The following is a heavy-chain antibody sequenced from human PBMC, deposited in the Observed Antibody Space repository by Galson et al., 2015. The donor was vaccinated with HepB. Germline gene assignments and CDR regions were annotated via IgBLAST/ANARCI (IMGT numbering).Heavy chain of an antibody. V-gene: IGHV3-33*08. CDR3: SRDKSNYYGSGSDYKTGLLDY. J-gene: IGHJ4*02. D-gene: IGHD3-10*01. CDR2: IWYDGTNK. CDR1: GFTFSSYG. Sequence: SLRLSCAASGFTFSSYGMHWVRQAPGKGLEWVAVIWYDGTNKYYAASVKGRFTISRDNSKNTLYLQMNSLRAEDTAVYYCSRDKSNYYGSGSDYKTGLLDYWGQGTLVTVSS.